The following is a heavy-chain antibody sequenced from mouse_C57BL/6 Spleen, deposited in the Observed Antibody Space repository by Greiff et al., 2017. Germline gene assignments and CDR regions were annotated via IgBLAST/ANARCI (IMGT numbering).Heavy chain of an antibody. V-gene: IGHV1-15*01. CDR1: GYTFTDYE. CDR2: IDPETGGT. D-gene: IGHD2-5*01. CDR3: TRPSYSNYAMDY. J-gene: IGHJ4*01. Sequence: VQLQQSGAELVRPGASVTLSCKASGYTFTDYEMHWVKQTPVHGLEWIGAIDPETGGTAYNQKFKGKAILTADKSSSTAYMELRSLTSEDSAVYYCTRPSYSNYAMDYWGQGTSVTVSS.